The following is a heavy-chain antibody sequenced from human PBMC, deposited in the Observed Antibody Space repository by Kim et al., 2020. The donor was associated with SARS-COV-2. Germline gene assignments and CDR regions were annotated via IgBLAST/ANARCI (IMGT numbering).Heavy chain of an antibody. V-gene: IGHV3-33*01. CDR1: GFTFSIYG. J-gene: IGHJ6*02. CDR2: IWYDGSNK. D-gene: IGHD5-12*01. Sequence: GGSLRLSCAASGFTFSIYGMHWVRQAPGRGLEWVAVIWYDGSNKYYADSVKGRFTISRDNSKNTLYLQMNSLRAEDTAVYYCASEPTPIGNSGYDWEDFWGHGTTVTVSS. CDR3: ASEPTPIGNSGYDWEDF.